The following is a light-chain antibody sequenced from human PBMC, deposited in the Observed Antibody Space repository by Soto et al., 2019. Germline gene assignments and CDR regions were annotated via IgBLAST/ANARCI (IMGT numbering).Light chain of an antibody. CDR1: QSVSSS. Sequence: EIVLTRSPATLSLSPGERATLSCRASQSVSSSLAWYQQKPGQAPRLLVYDASNRATGIPARFSGSGSGTDFTLTISSLESEDFAVYYCQQRSSWPPTFGGGTKV. V-gene: IGKV3-11*01. J-gene: IGKJ4*01. CDR2: DAS. CDR3: QQRSSWPPT.